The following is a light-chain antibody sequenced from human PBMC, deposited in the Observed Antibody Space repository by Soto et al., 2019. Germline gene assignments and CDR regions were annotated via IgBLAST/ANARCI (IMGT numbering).Light chain of an antibody. CDR1: SSDVGGYNY. J-gene: IGLJ2*01. Sequence: QSALTQPPSAAGSPGQSVTISCTGSSSDVGGYNYVSWYQQHPGNAPKLMIYEVSKRPSGVPDRLSGSKSGNTAYLTVSGLQAEDEADYYCSSYGGSNTVVFGGGTKLTVL. CDR3: SSYGGSNTVV. CDR2: EVS. V-gene: IGLV2-8*01.